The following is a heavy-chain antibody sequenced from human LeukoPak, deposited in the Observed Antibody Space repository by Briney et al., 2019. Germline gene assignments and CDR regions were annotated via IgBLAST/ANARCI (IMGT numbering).Heavy chain of an antibody. Sequence: PGGSLRLSCAASGFTFSSYEMNWVRQAPGKGLEWVSYISSSGSTIYYADSVKGRFTISRDNAKNSLYLQMNSLRAEDTAVYYCRGGHCDGREWGQGTLVTVSS. CDR1: GFTFSSYE. V-gene: IGHV3-48*03. CDR2: ISSSGSTI. CDR3: RGGHCDGRE. J-gene: IGHJ4*02. D-gene: IGHD5-24*01.